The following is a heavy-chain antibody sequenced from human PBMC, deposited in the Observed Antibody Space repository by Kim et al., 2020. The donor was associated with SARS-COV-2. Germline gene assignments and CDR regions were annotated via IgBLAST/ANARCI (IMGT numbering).Heavy chain of an antibody. CDR1: GFTFSSYA. D-gene: IGHD1-26*01. J-gene: IGHJ4*02. CDR2: ISYDGSNK. CDR3: AREFVNSGSYYSDY. Sequence: GGSLRLSCAASGFTFSSYAMHWVRQAPGKGLEWVAVISYDGSNKYYADSVKGRFTISRDNSKNTLYLQMNSLRAEDTAVYYCAREFVNSGSYYSDYWGQG. V-gene: IGHV3-30*04.